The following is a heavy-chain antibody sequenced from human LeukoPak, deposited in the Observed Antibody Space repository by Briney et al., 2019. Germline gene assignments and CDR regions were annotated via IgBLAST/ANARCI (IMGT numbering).Heavy chain of an antibody. V-gene: IGHV3-23*01. D-gene: IGHD3-22*01. CDR1: GFTFTTYA. CDR2: ISNDGGGT. J-gene: IGHJ4*02. Sequence: GGSLRLSCAASGFTFTTYAMSWVRQAPGKGLEWVSAISNDGGGTTYADFVKGRFSVSRDNSKNTLFLQMNSLRAEDTALYYCAKGSSGYFFDLWGQGTLVTVSS. CDR3: AKGSSGYFFDL.